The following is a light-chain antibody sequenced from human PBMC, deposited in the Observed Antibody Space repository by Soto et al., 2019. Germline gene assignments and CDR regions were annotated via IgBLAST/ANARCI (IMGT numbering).Light chain of an antibody. Sequence: QSALTQPASVSGSPGQSITISCTGTSSDVGAYDHVSWYQQHPGKAPKLMISEVSNRPSGVSDRFSGSKSGNTASLTISGLQAGDEADYYCISYAGSNNLVFGGGTKLTVL. CDR2: EVS. CDR3: ISYAGSNNLV. CDR1: SSDVGAYDH. J-gene: IGLJ2*01. V-gene: IGLV2-14*01.